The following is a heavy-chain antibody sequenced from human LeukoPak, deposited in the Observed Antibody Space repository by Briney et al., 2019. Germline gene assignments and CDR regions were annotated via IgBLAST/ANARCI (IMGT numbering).Heavy chain of an antibody. CDR3: ARDPLRHGGNSGVDY. CDR2: IWYDGSNK. Sequence: GGSLRLSCAASGFTFSSYGMHWVCQAPGKGLEWVAVIWYDGSNKYYADSVKGRFTISRDNSKNTLYLQMNSLRAEDTAVYYCARDPLRHGGNSGVDYWGQGTLVTVSS. J-gene: IGHJ4*02. V-gene: IGHV3-33*01. CDR1: GFTFSSYG. D-gene: IGHD4-23*01.